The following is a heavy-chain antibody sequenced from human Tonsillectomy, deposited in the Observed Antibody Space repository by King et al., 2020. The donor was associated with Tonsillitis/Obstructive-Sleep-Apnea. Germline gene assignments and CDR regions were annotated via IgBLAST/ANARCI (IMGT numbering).Heavy chain of an antibody. Sequence: VQLVESGGGLVQLGGSLRLSCSASGFTFSTYAMHCVRQATGKGLEYVSSLIRYGGVTYYAYYVKGRLTISRDNSKNTLFLQMSSLRPEDTAVYYCVRPGYCGSINCYGNYFDSWGQGSLVTVSS. CDR3: VRPGYCGSINCYGNYFDS. CDR1: GFTFSTYA. D-gene: IGHD2-2*01. CDR2: LIRYGGVT. J-gene: IGHJ4*02. V-gene: IGHV3-64D*06.